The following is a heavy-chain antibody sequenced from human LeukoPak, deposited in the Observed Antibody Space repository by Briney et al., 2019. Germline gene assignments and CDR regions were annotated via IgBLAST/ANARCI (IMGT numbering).Heavy chain of an antibody. D-gene: IGHD3-22*01. CDR3: ARDIRDSSGYGFDY. CDR2: IRYDGSNK. Sequence: PGGSLRLSCAASGSTFSSYGMHWVRQAPGKGLEWVAFIRYDGSNKYYADSVKGRFTISRDNSKNTLYLQMNSLRAEDTAVYYCARDIRDSSGYGFDYWGQGTLVTVSS. CDR1: GSTFSSYG. V-gene: IGHV3-30*02. J-gene: IGHJ4*02.